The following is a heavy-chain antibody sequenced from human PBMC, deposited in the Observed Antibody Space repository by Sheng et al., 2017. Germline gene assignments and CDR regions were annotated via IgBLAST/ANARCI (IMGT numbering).Heavy chain of an antibody. J-gene: IGHJ4*02. CDR1: GFTFSSYS. D-gene: IGHD3-22*01. Sequence: EVQLVESGGGLVKPGGSLRLSCAASGFTFSSYSMNWVRQAPGKGLEWVSSISSSSSYIYYADSVKGRFTISRDNAKNSLYLQMNSLRAEDTAVYYCARDRSSGYPFDYWGQGTLVTV. CDR2: ISSSSSYI. V-gene: IGHV3-21*01. CDR3: ARDRSSGYPFDY.